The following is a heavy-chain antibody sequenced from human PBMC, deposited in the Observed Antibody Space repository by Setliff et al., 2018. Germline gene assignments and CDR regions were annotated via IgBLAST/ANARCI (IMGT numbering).Heavy chain of an antibody. CDR2: IYNQGST. V-gene: IGHV3-53*01. CDR3: ARDRGGTNPWFDP. D-gene: IGHD3-10*01. J-gene: IGHJ5*02. CDR1: GITVSNNF. Sequence: GGSLRLSCVVSGITVSNNFWSWVRQAPGKGLEWVSVIYNQGSTYYAESVKGRFTISRDISKSTLYLQMNSLRAEDTAVYYCARDRGGTNPWFDPWGQETLVTVSS.